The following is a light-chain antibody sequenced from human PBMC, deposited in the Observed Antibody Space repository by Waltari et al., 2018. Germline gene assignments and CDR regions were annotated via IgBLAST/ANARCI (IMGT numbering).Light chain of an antibody. CDR3: MQALQSRLT. Sequence: DIVMTQSPLSLPVTPGEPASISCRSSQSLLYGNGYYFLAWYVQKPGQPPQLLIYLGSNRASGVPDRFSGSGSGTDFSLKISRVEAEDVGLYYCMQALQSRLTFGQGTKLEIK. J-gene: IGKJ2*01. CDR1: QSLLYGNGYYF. V-gene: IGKV2-28*01. CDR2: LGS.